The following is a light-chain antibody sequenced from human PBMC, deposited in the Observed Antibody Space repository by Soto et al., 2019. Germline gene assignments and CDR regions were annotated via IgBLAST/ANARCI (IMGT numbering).Light chain of an antibody. Sequence: EIVMTQSPATLSVSPGESATLSCRASQRISRNLAWYQQKPGQAPRLLIYDASTRATAIPARFSGSGSGTEFTLTISSLQSEDSAVYYCQQYNNWPPWTFGQGTKVEIK. CDR3: QQYNNWPPWT. V-gene: IGKV3-15*01. CDR2: DAS. J-gene: IGKJ1*01. CDR1: QRISRN.